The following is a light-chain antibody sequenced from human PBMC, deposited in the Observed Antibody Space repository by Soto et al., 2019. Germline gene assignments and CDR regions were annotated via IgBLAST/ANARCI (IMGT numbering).Light chain of an antibody. CDR2: EVN. Sequence: QSVLTRPPSASGSPGQSVAISCTGTSSDVGGYNYVSWYQQHPGKAPKLMIYEVNKRPSGVPDRFSGSKSGNTASLTVSGLQAEDEADYYCSSYAGGSNVFGTGTKVTVL. J-gene: IGLJ1*01. V-gene: IGLV2-8*01. CDR1: SSDVGGYNY. CDR3: SSYAGGSNV.